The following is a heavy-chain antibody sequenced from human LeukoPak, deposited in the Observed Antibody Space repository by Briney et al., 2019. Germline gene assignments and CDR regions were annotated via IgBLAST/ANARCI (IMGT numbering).Heavy chain of an antibody. Sequence: PGGSLRLSCAASGFTFSDYYMSWIRQAPGKGLEWVSSISSSSSYIYYADSVKGRFTISRDNAKNSLYLQMNSLRAEDTAVYYCAIYGSGSYPSYWGQGTLVTVSS. D-gene: IGHD3-10*01. CDR3: AIYGSGSYPSY. CDR1: GFTFSDYY. J-gene: IGHJ4*02. V-gene: IGHV3-11*06. CDR2: ISSSSSYI.